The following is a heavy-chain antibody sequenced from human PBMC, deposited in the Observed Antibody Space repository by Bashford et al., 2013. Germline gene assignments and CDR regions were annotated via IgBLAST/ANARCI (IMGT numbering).Heavy chain of an antibody. J-gene: IGHJ3*02. CDR3: AGPLRQQWLVVDGATAFDI. CDR1: GGTFSSYA. D-gene: IGHD6-19*01. Sequence: SVKVSCKASGGTFSSYAISWVRQAPGQGLEWMGGIIPIFGTANYAQKFQGRVTITADESTSTAYMELSSLRSEDTAVYYCAGPLRQQWLVVDGATAFDIWGQGTMVTVSS. CDR2: IIPIFGTA. V-gene: IGHV1-69*13.